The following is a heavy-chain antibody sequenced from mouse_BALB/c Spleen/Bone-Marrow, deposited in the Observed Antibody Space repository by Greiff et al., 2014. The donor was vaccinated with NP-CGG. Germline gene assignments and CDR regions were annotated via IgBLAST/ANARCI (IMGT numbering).Heavy chain of an antibody. J-gene: IGHJ4*01. CDR1: GYSTTSDYA. CDR2: ISYSGST. V-gene: IGHV3-2*02. CDR3: ARSEGDYDSAMDY. Sequence: EVKLMESGPGLVKPSQSLSLTCTVTGYSTTSDYAWNWIRQFPGNKLEWMGYISYSGSTSYNPSLKSRISITRDTSKNQFFLQLNSVTTEDTATYYCARSEGDYDSAMDYWGQGTSVTVSS. D-gene: IGHD2-4*01.